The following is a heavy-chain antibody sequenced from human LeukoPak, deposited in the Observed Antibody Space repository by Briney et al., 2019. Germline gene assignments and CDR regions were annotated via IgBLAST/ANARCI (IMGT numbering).Heavy chain of an antibody. CDR2: ISAFNSAYNRNT. CDR1: GYTFINYG. V-gene: IGHV1-18*01. D-gene: IGHD3-10*01. CDR3: AREYGSGSYTGIDY. J-gene: IGHJ4*02. Sequence: ASVKGSCKASGYTFINYGITWVRQAPGRGLEWMGWISAFNSAYNRNTHYAQKLHGRVTMTTDTSTNTGYMELRSLRSDDTAVYYCAREYGSGSYTGIDYWGQGTLITVSS.